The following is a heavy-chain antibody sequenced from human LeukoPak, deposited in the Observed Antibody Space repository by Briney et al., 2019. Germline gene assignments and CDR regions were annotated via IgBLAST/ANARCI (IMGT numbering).Heavy chain of an antibody. D-gene: IGHD5-24*01. Sequence: GGSLRLSCAASGFTFSSYSMNWVRQAPGKGLEWVSSISSSSSYIYYADSVKGRFTISRDNAKNSLYLQMNSLRVEDTAVYYCARDKGGYNEVDYWGQGTLVTVSS. CDR3: ARDKGGYNEVDY. CDR2: ISSSSSYI. CDR1: GFTFSSYS. V-gene: IGHV3-21*01. J-gene: IGHJ4*02.